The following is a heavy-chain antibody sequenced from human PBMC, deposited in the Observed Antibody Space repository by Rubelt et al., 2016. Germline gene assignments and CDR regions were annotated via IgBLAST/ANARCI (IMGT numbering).Heavy chain of an antibody. CDR2: INHSGST. D-gene: IGHD5-12*01. J-gene: IGHJ4*02. V-gene: IGHV4-34*01. CDR3: ARSSGYDYVYDY. Sequence: QVQLQQWGSGLLKPSETLSLTCAVYGGSFSGYYLSWIRQPPGKGLEWIGEINHSGSTNYNPSLKSRVTIAVDTSKHQISLTLRSVTAADSAIYYCARSSGYDYVYDYWGQGTLVTVSS. CDR1: GGSFSGYY.